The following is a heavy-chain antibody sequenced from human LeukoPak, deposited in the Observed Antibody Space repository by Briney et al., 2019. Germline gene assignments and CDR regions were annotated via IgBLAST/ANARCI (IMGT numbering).Heavy chain of an antibody. CDR3: AKSDCSSTSCLTIDY. CDR1: GFTFSSYA. D-gene: IGHD2-2*01. CDR2: ISGSGGST. V-gene: IGHV3-23*01. Sequence: GGPLRLSCAASGFTFSSYAMSWVRQAPGKGLEWVSAISGSGGSTYYADSVKGRFTISRDNSKNTLYLQMNSLRAEDTAVYYCAKSDCSSTSCLTIDYWGQGTLVTVSS. J-gene: IGHJ4*02.